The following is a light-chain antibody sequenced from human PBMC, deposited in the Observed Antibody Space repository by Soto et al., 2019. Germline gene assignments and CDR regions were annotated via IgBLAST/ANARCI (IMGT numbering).Light chain of an antibody. CDR3: QQYNNWPQT. Sequence: EIVMTQSPATLSVSPGERATLSCRASQSVSSNLAWYQQKPGQAPRLLIYGASTRATGIPARFSGSGSGTDFTLTISSLQSEDFAVYYCQQYNNWPQTFGQGTMVEIK. CDR2: GAS. V-gene: IGKV3-15*01. CDR1: QSVSSN. J-gene: IGKJ1*01.